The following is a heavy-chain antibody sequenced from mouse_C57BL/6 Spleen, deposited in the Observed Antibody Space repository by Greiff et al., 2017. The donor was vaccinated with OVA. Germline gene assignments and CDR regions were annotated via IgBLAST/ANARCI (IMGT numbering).Heavy chain of an antibody. CDR2: ISYSGST. J-gene: IGHJ1*03. V-gene: IGHV3-1*01. CDR3: ARGGSSYWYFDV. CDR1: GYSITSGYD. Sequence: DVKLVESGPGMVKPSQSLSLTCTVTGYSITSGYDWHWIRHFPGNKLEWMGYISYSGSTNYNPSLKSRISITHDTSKNHFFLKLNSVTTEDTATYYCARGGSSYWYFDVWGTGTTVTVSS. D-gene: IGHD1-1*01.